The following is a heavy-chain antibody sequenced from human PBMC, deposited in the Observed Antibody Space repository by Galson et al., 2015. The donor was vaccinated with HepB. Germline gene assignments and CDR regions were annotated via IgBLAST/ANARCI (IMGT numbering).Heavy chain of an antibody. CDR3: ARGSRGWIWFGEFLFNY. J-gene: IGHJ4*02. CDR2: IWYDGSNK. CDR1: GFTFSSYG. Sequence: SLRLSCAASGFTFSSYGMHWVRQAPGKGLEWVAVIWYDGSNKYYADSVKGRFTISRDNSKNTLYLQMNSLRAEDTAVYYCARGSRGWIWFGEFLFNYWGQVTLVTGSS. D-gene: IGHD3-10*01. V-gene: IGHV3-33*08.